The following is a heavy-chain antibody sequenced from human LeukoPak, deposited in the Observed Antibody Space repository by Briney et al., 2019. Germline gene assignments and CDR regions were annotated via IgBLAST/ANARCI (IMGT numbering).Heavy chain of an antibody. CDR3: ARLLAYNSGGEAFDH. V-gene: IGHV3-30*03. J-gene: IGHJ4*02. D-gene: IGHD1-20*01. CDR2: ISYDGSNK. Sequence: GGSLRLSCAASGFTFSSYGMHWVRQAPGKGLEWVAVISYDGSNKYYADSVKGRFTISRDNSKNTLYLQMNSLRAEDTAVYYCARLLAYNSGGEAFDHWGQGTLVTVSS. CDR1: GFTFSSYG.